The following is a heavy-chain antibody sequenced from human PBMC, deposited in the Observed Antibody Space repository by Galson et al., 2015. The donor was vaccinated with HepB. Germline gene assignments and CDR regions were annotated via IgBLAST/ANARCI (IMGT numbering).Heavy chain of an antibody. Sequence: QSGAEVKKPGESLRISCKGSGYSFTSYWISWVRQMPGKGLEWMGRIDPSDSYTNYSPSFQGHVTISADKSISTAYLQWSSLKASDTAMYYCARLAVAGTVKTHWYFDLWGRGTLVTVSS. CDR2: IDPSDSYT. CDR3: ARLAVAGTVKTHWYFDL. D-gene: IGHD6-19*01. V-gene: IGHV5-10-1*01. CDR1: GYSFTSYW. J-gene: IGHJ2*01.